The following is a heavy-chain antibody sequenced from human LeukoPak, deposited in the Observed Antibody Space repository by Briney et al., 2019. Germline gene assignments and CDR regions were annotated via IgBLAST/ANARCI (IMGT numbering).Heavy chain of an antibody. D-gene: IGHD3-3*01. CDR1: GGSISSHY. Sequence: SETLSLTCTVSGGSISSHYWSWIRQPPGEGLEWIGYIYYSGSTNYNPSLKSRVTISVDTSKNQFSLKLSSVTAADTAVYYCARASTPFDFWSGYYPQTFAFDIWGQGTMVTVSS. CDR3: ARASTPFDFWSGYYPQTFAFDI. V-gene: IGHV4-59*11. CDR2: IYYSGST. J-gene: IGHJ3*02.